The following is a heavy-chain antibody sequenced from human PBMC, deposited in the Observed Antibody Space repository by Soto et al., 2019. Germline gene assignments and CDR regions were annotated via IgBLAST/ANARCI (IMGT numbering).Heavy chain of an antibody. J-gene: IGHJ4*02. CDR3: ARGASSVWTHSFDS. CDR1: GFTFSSYW. V-gene: IGHV3-74*01. D-gene: IGHD6-19*01. CDR2: INSAGRST. Sequence: EVQLVESGGGLVETGGSLRLSWAGSGFTFSSYWMHWDRQAPGKGLVSVARINSAGRSTNYENAVKGRLTIDRDNAKTTVHLRTSSLRDEDTALYYCARGASSVWTHSFDSWGQGSLVSVSS.